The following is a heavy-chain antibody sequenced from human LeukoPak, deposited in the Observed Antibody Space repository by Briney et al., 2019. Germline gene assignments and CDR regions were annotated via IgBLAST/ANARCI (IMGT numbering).Heavy chain of an antibody. CDR1: GFTFSSYS. CDR2: MSYDGTNK. Sequence: GGSLRLSCAASGFTFSSYSMHWVRQAPGKGLEWVAVMSYDGTNKDYADSVKGRFTISRDDSKNILYLQMNSLRAEDTALYYCARDPSLMGGSGYFDYWGQGTLVTVTS. J-gene: IGHJ4*02. CDR3: ARDPSLMGGSGYFDY. V-gene: IGHV3-30-3*01. D-gene: IGHD6-6*01.